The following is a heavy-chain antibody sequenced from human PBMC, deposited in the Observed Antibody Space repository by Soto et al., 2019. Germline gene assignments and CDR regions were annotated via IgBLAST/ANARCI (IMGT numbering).Heavy chain of an antibody. J-gene: IGHJ4*02. V-gene: IGHV4-4*02. D-gene: IGHD4-17*01. Sequence: QVQLQESGPGLVKPSGTLSLTCTVSGGSMSISNWWNWVRQPPWKGLEWIGEALHSGRTNYNPPLKSRVTISVDKSNNQFSLNLHSVTAADTAVYYCARSEATVLDYWGQGTLVTVSS. CDR1: GGSMSISNW. CDR2: ALHSGRT. CDR3: ARSEATVLDY.